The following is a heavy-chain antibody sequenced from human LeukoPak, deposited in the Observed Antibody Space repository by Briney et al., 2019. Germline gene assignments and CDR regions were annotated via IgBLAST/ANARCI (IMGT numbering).Heavy chain of an antibody. J-gene: IGHJ4*02. CDR3: ARGMGGYGGYDY. D-gene: IGHD5-12*01. V-gene: IGHV3-66*01. CDR2: IYSGGSS. Sequence: GGSLRLSCAASGFTVSNNCMSWVRQAPGKGLEWVSVIYSGGSSYYADSVKGRFTISRDNSKNTVYLQMNSLRVEDTAVYYCARGMGGYGGYDYWGQGTLVTVSS. CDR1: GFTVSNNC.